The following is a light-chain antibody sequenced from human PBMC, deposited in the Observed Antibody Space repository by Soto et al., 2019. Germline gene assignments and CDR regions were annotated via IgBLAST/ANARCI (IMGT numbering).Light chain of an antibody. CDR2: GAC. Sequence: QVTQYPSTLPASVVDSVTIICRASQNISTQLAWYQQKPGKAPKLLISGACSLESGVPSRFSGSGSGTEFALTISSLQPDDFATYYCQQYYSYSTFGQGTKVDIK. J-gene: IGKJ1*01. V-gene: IGKV1-5*02. CDR1: QNISTQ. CDR3: QQYYSYST.